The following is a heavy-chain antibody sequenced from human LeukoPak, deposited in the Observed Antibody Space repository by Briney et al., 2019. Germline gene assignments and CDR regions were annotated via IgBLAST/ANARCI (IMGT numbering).Heavy chain of an antibody. CDR2: IYYSGTT. V-gene: IGHV4-59*08. Sequence: SETLSLTCTVSGGSISTYYWSWSRQPRGKGLEWIGYIYYSGTTNYNPSLKSRVTISVDTSKNQFSLRLSSVTAADTAVYFCARHLWSTTSVAFEIWGHGKIVPVSS. CDR3: ARHLWSTTSVAFEI. D-gene: IGHD5/OR15-5a*01. J-gene: IGHJ3*02. CDR1: GGSISTYY.